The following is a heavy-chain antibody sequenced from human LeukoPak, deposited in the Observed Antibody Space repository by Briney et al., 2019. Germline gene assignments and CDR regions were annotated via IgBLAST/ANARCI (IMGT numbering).Heavy chain of an antibody. CDR3: AKDRPPIAAARQVDY. Sequence: GGSLRLSCAASGFTLSSYAMSWVRQAPGKGLEWVSAISGSGGSTYYADSVKGRFTISRDNSKNTLYLQMDSLRAEDTAVYYCAKDRPPIAAARQVDYWGQGTLVTVSS. V-gene: IGHV3-23*01. CDR2: ISGSGGST. J-gene: IGHJ4*02. D-gene: IGHD6-13*01. CDR1: GFTLSSYA.